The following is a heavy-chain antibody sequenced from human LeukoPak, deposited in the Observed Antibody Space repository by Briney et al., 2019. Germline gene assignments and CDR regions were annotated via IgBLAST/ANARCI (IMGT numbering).Heavy chain of an antibody. Sequence: GGSLTLSCAASGFTFSSYWMHWVRQAPGKGLVGVSRIKTDGSSTSYAASVKGRFTISRDNAKHTMYLQMNSLRVEDTAVYYCARDFMYSISCTGCWGQGTLVTVSS. J-gene: IGHJ4*02. CDR2: IKTDGSST. D-gene: IGHD6-13*01. CDR1: GFTFSSYW. V-gene: IGHV3-74*01. CDR3: ARDFMYSISCTGC.